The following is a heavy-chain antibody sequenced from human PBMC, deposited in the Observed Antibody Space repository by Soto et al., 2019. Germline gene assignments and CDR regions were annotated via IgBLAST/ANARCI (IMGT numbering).Heavy chain of an antibody. CDR1: GYTFTSYA. V-gene: IGHV7-4-1*01. J-gene: IGHJ6*02. D-gene: IGHD6-25*01. Sequence: QVQLVQSGSELKKPGASVKVSCKASGYTFTSYAMNWVRQAPGQGLEWMGWINTNTGNPTSAQDFTGRFVFSLDPSPSTASLHICRLKAEDPALYNCAGPCKYSSGCYGMDVWGQGTAVTVSS. CDR2: INTNTGNP. CDR3: AGPCKYSSGCYGMDV.